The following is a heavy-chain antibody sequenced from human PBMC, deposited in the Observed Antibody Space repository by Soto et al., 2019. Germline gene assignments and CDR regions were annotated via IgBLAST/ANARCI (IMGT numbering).Heavy chain of an antibody. CDR3: ARAQGKYCSGGSCYITGSDY. D-gene: IGHD2-15*01. CDR1: GFTFSSYS. V-gene: IGHV3-48*02. J-gene: IGHJ4*02. CDR2: ISSSSSTI. Sequence: EVQLVESGGGLVQPGGSLRLSCAASGFTFSSYSTNWVRQAPGKGLEWVSYISSSSSTIYYADSVKGRFTISRDNAKNSLYLQMNSLRDEDTAVYYCARAQGKYCSGGSCYITGSDYWGQGTLVTVSS.